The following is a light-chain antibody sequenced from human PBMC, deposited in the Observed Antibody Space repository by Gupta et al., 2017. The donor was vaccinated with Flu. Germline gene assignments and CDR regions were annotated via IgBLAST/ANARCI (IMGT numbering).Light chain of an antibody. J-gene: IGKJ4*01. Sequence: IVMTQSPNSMAGSLGERATIYCKSSQSVLYSSNNKNYLAWYQQKPGQPPKLLIYWASTRESGVPYRFSGSGSGTGFTLTISSLQAEDVAVYYCQQYNNTPLTFGPGTKVEIK. CDR3: QQYNNTPLT. V-gene: IGKV4-1*01. CDR2: WAS. CDR1: QSVLYSSNNKNY.